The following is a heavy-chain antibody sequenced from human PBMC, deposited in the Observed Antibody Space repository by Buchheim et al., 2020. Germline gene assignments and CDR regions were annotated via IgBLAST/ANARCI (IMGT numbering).Heavy chain of an antibody. CDR1: GFTFSSYG. CDR3: AKDQSLYNWNDGTGSDY. J-gene: IGHJ4*02. D-gene: IGHD1-20*01. CDR2: ISYDGSNK. V-gene: IGHV3-30*18. Sequence: QVQLVESGGGVVQPGRSLRLSCAASGFTFSSYGMHWVRQAPGKGLEWVAVISYDGSNKYYADSVKGRFTISRDNSKNTLYLKMNSLRAEDTAVYYCAKDQSLYNWNDGTGSDYWGQGTL.